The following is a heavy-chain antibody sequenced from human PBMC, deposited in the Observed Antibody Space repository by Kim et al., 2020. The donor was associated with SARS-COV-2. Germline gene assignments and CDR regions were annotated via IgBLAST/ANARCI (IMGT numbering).Heavy chain of an antibody. CDR3: SRGGGGLITD. CDR2: ISYDGDHK. Sequence: GGSLRLSCAASGFTYSSHAMYWVRQAPGKGLEWVADISYDGDHKYYADSVKGRFTIPRDNSKNTLYLQMSSLSPEDTAVYYCSRGGGGLITDWGQGTLVT. CDR1: GFTYSSHA. V-gene: IGHV3-30*04. J-gene: IGHJ4*02. D-gene: IGHD3-16*02.